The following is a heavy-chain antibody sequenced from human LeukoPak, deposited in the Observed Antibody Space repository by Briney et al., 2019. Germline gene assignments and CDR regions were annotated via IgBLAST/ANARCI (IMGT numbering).Heavy chain of an antibody. CDR3: AKEGSYGDFDY. CDR1: GVTFSNHA. D-gene: IGHD4-17*01. CDR2: ISGSGGST. V-gene: IGHV3-23*01. Sequence: GRSLRLSCAASGVTFSNHAMSWVRQAPGKGLEWVSAISGSGGSTYYADSVKGRFTISRDNSKNTLYLQLNSLRSEDTAVYYCAKEGSYGDFDYWGQGTLVTVSS. J-gene: IGHJ4*02.